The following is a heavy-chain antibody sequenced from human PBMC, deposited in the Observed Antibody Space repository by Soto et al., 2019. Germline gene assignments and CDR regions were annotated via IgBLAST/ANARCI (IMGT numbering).Heavy chain of an antibody. V-gene: IGHV1-46*03. J-gene: IGHJ6*03. CDR3: ASSEGVPTTTYYYWYIDV. D-gene: IGHD2-2*01. Sequence: QVQLVQSGAEVKKPGASVRISCKASGYTFTDYYLHWVRQAPGQGLEWMGIMNPSGGVTSYAQKFQGRVAVTRDTSTSTVYMQLSSLRSEDTAVYYCASSEGVPTTTYYYWYIDVWGKGTTVTVTS. CDR1: GYTFTDYY. CDR2: MNPSGGVT.